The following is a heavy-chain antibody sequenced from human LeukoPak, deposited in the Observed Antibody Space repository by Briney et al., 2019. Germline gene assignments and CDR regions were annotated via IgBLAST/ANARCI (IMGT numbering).Heavy chain of an antibody. J-gene: IGHJ5*02. D-gene: IGHD4-17*01. V-gene: IGHV3-23*01. CDR1: GFTFRSNA. CDR3: ATNYGHYVNWFDP. CDR2: ISASGSST. Sequence: GGSLRLSCAASGFTFRSNAMGWVRQAPGQGLEWVSSISASGSSTWYTDSVKGRFTIYRDNSKNILSLQMNSLRAEDTALYYCATNYGHYVNWFDPWGQGIRVTVSS.